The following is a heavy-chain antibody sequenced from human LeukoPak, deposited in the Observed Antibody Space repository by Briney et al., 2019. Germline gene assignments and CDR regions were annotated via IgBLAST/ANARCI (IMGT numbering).Heavy chain of an antibody. CDR3: ARRAPYSYEWSTLDY. J-gene: IGHJ4*02. Sequence: TSETLSLTCTVSGGSISSYYWSWIRHPPGKGLERIGYIYYSGSTNYNPSLKSRVTISVDTSKNQFSLKLSSVTAADTAVYYCARRAPYSYEWSTLDYWGQGTLVTVSS. CDR1: GGSISSYY. CDR2: IYYSGST. D-gene: IGHD5-18*01. V-gene: IGHV4-59*08.